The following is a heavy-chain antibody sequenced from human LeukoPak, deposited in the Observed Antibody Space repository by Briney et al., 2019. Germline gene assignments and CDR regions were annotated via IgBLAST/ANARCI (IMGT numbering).Heavy chain of an antibody. J-gene: IGHJ4*02. Sequence: GGSLRLSCAASGFTFSDYYMSWIRQAPGKGLEWVSYISSSGSTIYYADPVKGRFTISRDNAKNSLYLQMNSLRAEDTAVYYCARDPSRWQYYYDSSGYYYHYDYWGQGTLVTVSS. CDR2: ISSSGSTI. V-gene: IGHV3-11*04. D-gene: IGHD3-22*01. CDR1: GFTFSDYY. CDR3: ARDPSRWQYYYDSSGYYYHYDY.